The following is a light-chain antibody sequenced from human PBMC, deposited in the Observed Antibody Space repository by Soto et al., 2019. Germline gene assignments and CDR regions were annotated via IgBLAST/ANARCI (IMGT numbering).Light chain of an antibody. CDR1: QSISSY. J-gene: IGKJ1*01. V-gene: IGKV1-39*01. Sequence: DIQITQSPSSLSASVGDRVTITCRASQSISSYLNWYQQKPGKAPKLLIYAASSLQSGVPSRFSGSGSGTDFTLTISSLEPEDFAVYYCQQRSNWPRTFGQGTKVDIK. CDR2: AAS. CDR3: QQRSNWPRT.